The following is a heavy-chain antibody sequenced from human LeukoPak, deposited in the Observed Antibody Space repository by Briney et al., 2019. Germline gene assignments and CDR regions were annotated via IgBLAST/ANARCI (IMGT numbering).Heavy chain of an antibody. D-gene: IGHD3-16*01. CDR3: TTDAGDYVWGRYLCDY. Sequence: PGGSLTLSRAASGFTFSNAWMSWVRQAPGKGLEWVGRIKSKTDGGTTDYAAPVQGRFTISRDDSKNTLYLQMNSLKTEDTAVYYCTTDAGDYVWGRYLCDYWGQGTVVPVSS. CDR1: GFTFSNAW. CDR2: IKSKTDGGTT. J-gene: IGHJ4*02. V-gene: IGHV3-15*01.